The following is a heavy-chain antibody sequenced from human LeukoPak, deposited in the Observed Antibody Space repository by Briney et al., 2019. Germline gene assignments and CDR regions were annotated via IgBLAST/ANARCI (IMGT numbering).Heavy chain of an antibody. CDR3: AKDRPPSGPMAD. D-gene: IGHD6-19*01. J-gene: IGHJ4*02. CDR2: IWTDGTTK. Sequence: PGGSLRLSCAASGFTLSSYGMHWVRQAPGKGLEWVAVIWTDGTTKSYADSVKGRFTISRDDSRNTLYLQMISLRAEDTAVYYCAKDRPPSGPMADWGQGTLVTVSS. CDR1: GFTLSSYG. V-gene: IGHV3-33*06.